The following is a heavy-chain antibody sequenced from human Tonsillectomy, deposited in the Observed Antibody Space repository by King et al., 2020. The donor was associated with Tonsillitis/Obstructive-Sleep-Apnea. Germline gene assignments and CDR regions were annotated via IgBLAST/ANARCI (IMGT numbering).Heavy chain of an antibody. J-gene: IGHJ6*02. V-gene: IGHV3-33*01. CDR2: IWHDGINK. D-gene: IGHD3-10*01. CDR3: ARDTHYYGSGSYYPRHYYGMDV. CDR1: GFTFSTYG. Sequence: VQLVESGGGVVQPGRSLRISCAASGFTFSTYGIHWVRQAPGKGLEWVAIIWHDGINKYYADSVKDRFTISRDNSKNTLYLEMNSLRAEDTAVYYCARDTHYYGSGSYYPRHYYGMDVWGQGTTVTVSS.